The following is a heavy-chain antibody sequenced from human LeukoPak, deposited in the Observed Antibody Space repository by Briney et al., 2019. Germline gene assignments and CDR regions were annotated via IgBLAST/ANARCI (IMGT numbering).Heavy chain of an antibody. CDR2: ISAYNGNT. J-gene: IGHJ5*02. CDR1: GYTFTGYY. D-gene: IGHD2-2*02. Sequence: ASVKVSCKASGYTFTGYYMHWVRQAPGQGLEWMGWISAYNGNTNYAQKLQGRVTMTTDTSTSTAYMELRSLRSDDTAVYYCARNLLGYCSSTSCYTRNWFDPWGQGTLVTVSS. V-gene: IGHV1-18*04. CDR3: ARNLLGYCSSTSCYTRNWFDP.